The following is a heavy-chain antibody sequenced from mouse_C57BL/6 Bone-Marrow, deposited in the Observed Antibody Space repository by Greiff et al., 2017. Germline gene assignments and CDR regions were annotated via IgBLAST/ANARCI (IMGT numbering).Heavy chain of an antibody. CDR3: ASESSYDWFAY. Sequence: VQLQQPGAELVMPGASVKLSCKASGYTFTSYWMHWVKQRPGQGLEWIGEIDPSASYTNYNQKFKGKSTLTVDKSSSTAYMQLSSLTSEDSAVYYWASESSYDWFAYWGQGTLVTVSA. J-gene: IGHJ3*01. V-gene: IGHV1-69*01. CDR1: GYTFTSYW. D-gene: IGHD1-1*01. CDR2: IDPSASYT.